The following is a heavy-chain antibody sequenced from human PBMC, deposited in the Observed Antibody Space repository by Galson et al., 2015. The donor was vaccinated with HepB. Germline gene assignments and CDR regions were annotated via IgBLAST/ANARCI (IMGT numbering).Heavy chain of an antibody. CDR3: ARDHYDSTHYYFDY. CDR1: GFTFSSYA. CDR2: ISYDGSNK. V-gene: IGHV3-30*04. Sequence: SLRLSCAASGFTFSSYAMHWVRQAPGKGLEWVAVISYDGSNKYYADSVKGRFTISRDNSKNTLYLQMNSLRAEDTAVYYCARDHYDSTHYYFDYWGQGTLVTVSS. D-gene: IGHD3-22*01. J-gene: IGHJ4*02.